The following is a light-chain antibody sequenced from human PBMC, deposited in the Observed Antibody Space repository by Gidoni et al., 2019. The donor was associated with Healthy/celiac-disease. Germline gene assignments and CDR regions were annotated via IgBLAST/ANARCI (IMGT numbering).Light chain of an antibody. V-gene: IGKV1-39*01. CDR3: QQSYSTPPT. J-gene: IGKJ3*01. CDR1: QSISSY. Sequence: DIQMTKCPSSLSASVGDRVTITCRASQSISSYLNWYQQKPGKAPKLLIYAASSLQSGVPSRFSGSGSGTDFTLTISSLQPEDFATYYCQQSYSTPPTFGPXTKVDIK. CDR2: AAS.